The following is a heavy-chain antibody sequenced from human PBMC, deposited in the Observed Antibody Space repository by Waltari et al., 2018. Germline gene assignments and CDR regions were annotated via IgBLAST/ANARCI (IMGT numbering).Heavy chain of an antibody. Sequence: QVQLVQSGAEVKKPGASVKVFCNASGYSFTSYYINWVRQATGQGLELLGWMNPNSGNTGKAQKFQGRVNMTRNTSISTAYMELGSLRSEDTAVYYCGRMRSAYDIWGQGTMVTVAS. CDR2: MNPNSGNT. CDR3: GRMRSAYDI. J-gene: IGHJ3*02. V-gene: IGHV1-8*01. CDR1: GYSFTSYY.